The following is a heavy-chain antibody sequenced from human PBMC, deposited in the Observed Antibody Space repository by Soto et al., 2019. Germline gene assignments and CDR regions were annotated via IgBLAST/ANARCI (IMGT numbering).Heavy chain of an antibody. CDR3: ARDLSGSYSYYYYGMDV. D-gene: IGHD1-26*01. J-gene: IGHJ6*02. Sequence: PGGSLRLSCAASGFTFSSYSMNWVRQAPGKGLEWVSSISSSSSYIYYADSVKGRFTISRDNAKNSLYLQMNSLRAEDTAVYYCARDLSGSYSYYYYGMDVWGQGTTVTVSS. CDR2: ISSSSSYI. V-gene: IGHV3-21*01. CDR1: GFTFSSYS.